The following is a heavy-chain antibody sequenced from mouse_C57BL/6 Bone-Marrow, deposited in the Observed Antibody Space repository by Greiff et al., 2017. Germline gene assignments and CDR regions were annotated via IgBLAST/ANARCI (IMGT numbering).Heavy chain of an antibody. CDR1: GYTFTGYW. CDR3: ARGSSGYVGGWFAY. D-gene: IGHD3-2*02. CDR2: ILPGSGST. Sequence: QVQLQQSGAELMKPGASVKLSCKATGYTFTGYWIEWVKQRPGHGLEWIGEILPGSGSTNYTEKFKGKATFTADTSSNPAYMQLSSLTTEDSAIYYCARGSSGYVGGWFAYWGQGTLVTVSA. J-gene: IGHJ3*01. V-gene: IGHV1-9*01.